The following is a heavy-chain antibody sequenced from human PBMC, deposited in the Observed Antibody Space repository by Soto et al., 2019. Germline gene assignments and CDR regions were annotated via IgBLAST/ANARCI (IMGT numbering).Heavy chain of an antibody. J-gene: IGHJ6*02. D-gene: IGHD3-3*01. V-gene: IGHV1-3*01. Sequence: ASVKVSCKASGYTFTSYAMHWVRQAPGQRLEWMGWINAGNGNTKYSQKFQGRVTITRDTSASTAYMELSSLRSEDTAVYYCARDYDFWSGFPQYNYYYCGMDVWGQGTTVTASS. CDR2: INAGNGNT. CDR3: ARDYDFWSGFPQYNYYYCGMDV. CDR1: GYTFTSYA.